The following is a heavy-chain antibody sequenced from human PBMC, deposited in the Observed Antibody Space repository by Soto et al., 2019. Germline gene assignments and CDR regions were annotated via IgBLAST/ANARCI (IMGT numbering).Heavy chain of an antibody. J-gene: IGHJ5*02. D-gene: IGHD1-1*01. CDR2: ISGGGGST. CDR1: GFTFSSHA. CDR3: AKVPKKTGTGWFDP. Sequence: EVQLLESGGGLVQPGGSLRLSCAASGFTFSSHAMSWVRQAPGKGLEWVSAISGGGGSTYSADSVKGRFTISRDNSKNTVYLQMSSLRAEDTAIYCCAKVPKKTGTGWFDPWGQGTLVTVSS. V-gene: IGHV3-23*01.